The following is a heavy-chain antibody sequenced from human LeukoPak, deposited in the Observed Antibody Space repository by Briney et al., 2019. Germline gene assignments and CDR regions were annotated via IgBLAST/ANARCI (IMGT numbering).Heavy chain of an antibody. CDR1: GFTFNSYG. CDR2: ISSSGSYI. Sequence: GGSLRLSCAASGFTFNSYGMNWVRQAPGKGLEWVSSISSSGSYIYYADSVKGRFTISRDNAKNSLYLQMNSLRAEDPAVYYCARASATSGWLDYWGQGTLVTVSS. CDR3: ARASATSGWLDY. V-gene: IGHV3-21*01. J-gene: IGHJ4*02. D-gene: IGHD3-22*01.